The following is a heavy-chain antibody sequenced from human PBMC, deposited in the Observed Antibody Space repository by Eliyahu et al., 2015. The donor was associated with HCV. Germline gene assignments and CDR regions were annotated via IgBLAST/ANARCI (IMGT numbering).Heavy chain of an antibody. D-gene: IGHD6-19*01. CDR2: INPGAGYT. Sequence: GIINPGAGYTTYAQDFQGRVTITRDTSTSTAYMELSGLASEDTAVYYCVRGLAHYYYALDVWGQGTTVTVSS. V-gene: IGHV1-46*01. J-gene: IGHJ6*02. CDR3: VRGLAHYYYALDV.